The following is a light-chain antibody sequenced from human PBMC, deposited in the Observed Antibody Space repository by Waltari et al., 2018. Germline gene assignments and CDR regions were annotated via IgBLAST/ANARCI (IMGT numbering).Light chain of an antibody. V-gene: IGLV3-25*03. J-gene: IGLJ2*01. Sequence: SDELTQPSSVSVAPGQTARITCSGDALPRQYSSWYQKKSGQAPVMVMERDNERPSGIPERFSVSRSGTTFTLIISGVQAEDEAEYYCQSPDSSGTYVIFGGGTKLTVL. CDR2: RDN. CDR3: QSPDSSGTYVI. CDR1: ALPRQY.